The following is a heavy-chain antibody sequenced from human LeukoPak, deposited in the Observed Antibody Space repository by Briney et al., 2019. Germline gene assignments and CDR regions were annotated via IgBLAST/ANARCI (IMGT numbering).Heavy chain of an antibody. V-gene: IGHV3-21*01. CDR3: ARSHTSGWYYFDS. Sequence: GGSLRLSCAASGFTFSSYSMDWVRQGPGKGLEWVSSISSSTSYIYYADSVKGRFTISRDNAQNALYLQMNSLRAEDTAVYYCARSHTSGWYYFDSWGQGTLVAVSS. CDR1: GFTFSSYS. CDR2: ISSSTSYI. D-gene: IGHD6-19*01. J-gene: IGHJ4*02.